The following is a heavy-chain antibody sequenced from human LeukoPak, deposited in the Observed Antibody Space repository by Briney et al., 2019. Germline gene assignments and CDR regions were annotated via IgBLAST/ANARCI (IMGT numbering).Heavy chain of an antibody. Sequence: SQTLSLTCTVSGGSISSGGYYWSWIRQPPGKGLEWIGYIYHSGSTYYNPSLKSRVTISVDTSKNQYSLKLSSVTAADTAVYYCARLGDLLCGGDCSPFDYWGQGTLVTVSS. CDR2: IYHSGST. V-gene: IGHV4-30-2*01. CDR1: GGSISSGGYY. D-gene: IGHD2-21*02. CDR3: ARLGDLLCGGDCSPFDY. J-gene: IGHJ4*02.